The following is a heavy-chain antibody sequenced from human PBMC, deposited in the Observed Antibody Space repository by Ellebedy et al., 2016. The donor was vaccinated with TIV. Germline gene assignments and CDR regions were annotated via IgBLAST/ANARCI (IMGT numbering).Heavy chain of an antibody. V-gene: IGHV3-30*03. CDR2: ISYDGSKT. J-gene: IGHJ5*01. CDR1: GFTFKNFG. Sequence: GESLKISCAASGFTFKNFGLHWVRQAPGKGLEWLAVISYDGSKTYYADSVKGRFTISRDNSQNTLYLQMDRLSGDDTAVYYCARGGWSTCGKKCYSIHPHDSWGQGILVTVSS. D-gene: IGHD2-21*01. CDR3: ARGGWSTCGKKCYSIHPHDS.